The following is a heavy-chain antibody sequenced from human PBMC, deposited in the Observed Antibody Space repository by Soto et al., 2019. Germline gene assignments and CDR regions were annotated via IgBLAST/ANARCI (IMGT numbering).Heavy chain of an antibody. J-gene: IGHJ4*02. CDR2: ISAYNGNT. Sequence: ASVKVSCKASGYTFTSYGISWVRQAPGQGLEWMRWISAYNGNTNYAQKLQGRVTMTTDTSTSTAYMELRSLRSDDTAVYYCARPAYCSGGSCYSGLFDYWGQGALVTVSS. V-gene: IGHV1-18*01. D-gene: IGHD2-15*01. CDR1: GYTFTSYG. CDR3: ARPAYCSGGSCYSGLFDY.